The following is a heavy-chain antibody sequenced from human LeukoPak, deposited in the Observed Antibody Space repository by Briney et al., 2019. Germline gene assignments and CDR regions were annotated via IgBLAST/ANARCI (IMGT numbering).Heavy chain of an antibody. Sequence: PSETLSLTCAVYGGSFSGYYWSWIRQPPGKGLEWIGEINHSGNTNYNPSLKSRVTISVDTSKNQFSLKLSSVTAADTAVYYCARSLGYCSGGSCYSRTGNWFDPWGQGTLVTVSS. D-gene: IGHD2-15*01. CDR1: GGSFSGYY. V-gene: IGHV4-34*01. J-gene: IGHJ5*02. CDR3: ARSLGYCSGGSCYSRTGNWFDP. CDR2: INHSGNT.